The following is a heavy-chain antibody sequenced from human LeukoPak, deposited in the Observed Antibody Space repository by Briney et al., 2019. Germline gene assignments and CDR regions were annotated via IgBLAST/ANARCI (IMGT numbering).Heavy chain of an antibody. V-gene: IGHV1-2*02. CDR2: INPNSGGT. CDR3: ARDSSGSYSPGLADY. CDR1: GYTFTGYY. Sequence: ASVKVSCKASGYTFTGYYMHWVRQAPAQGLERVGLINPNSGGTNYAQKSQGRVTMTRDTSISTAYMELSRLRSDDTAVYYCARDSSGSYSPGLADYWGQGTLVTVSS. J-gene: IGHJ4*02. D-gene: IGHD1-26*01.